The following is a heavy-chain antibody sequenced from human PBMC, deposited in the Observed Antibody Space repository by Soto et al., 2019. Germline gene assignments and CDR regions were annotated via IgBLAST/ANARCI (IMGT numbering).Heavy chain of an antibody. CDR1: GGSISSGGYS. J-gene: IGHJ5*02. CDR3: ARETTPGWFDP. D-gene: IGHD1-1*01. V-gene: IGHV4-30-2*01. CDR2: IYHSGST. Sequence: QLQLQESGSGLVKPSQTLSLTCAVSGGSISSGGYSWSWIRQPPGKGLEWIGYIYHSGSTYYNPPLKSRVTISVDRSKNQFSLKLSSVTAADTAVYYCARETTPGWFDPWGQGTLVTVSS.